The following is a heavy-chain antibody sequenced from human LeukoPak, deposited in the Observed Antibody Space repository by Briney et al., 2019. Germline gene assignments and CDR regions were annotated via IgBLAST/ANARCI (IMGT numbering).Heavy chain of an antibody. CDR3: ARDSSDYGDYDLSTWFDP. CDR2: IYYSGST. D-gene: IGHD4-17*01. CDR1: GGSVSSAGYF. Sequence: SETLSLTCTVSGGSVSSAGYFWTWIRQHPGKGLEWIGYIYYSGSTYYNPSLKSRVTISVDTSKNQFSLKLSSVTAADTAVYYCARDSSDYGDYDLSTWFDPWGQGTLVTVSS. J-gene: IGHJ5*02. V-gene: IGHV4-31*03.